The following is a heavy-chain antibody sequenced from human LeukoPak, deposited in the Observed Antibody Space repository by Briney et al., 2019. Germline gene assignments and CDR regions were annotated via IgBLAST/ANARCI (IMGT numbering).Heavy chain of an antibody. Sequence: PSQTLSLTCSVSGGSINSGAYYWSWIRQSAGKGLEWIGRIYTSGSTNYNPSLESRVTISGDTSKNQFSLKLTSVTAADTAVYYCARDEALWFGESPFDYWGQGTLVTVSS. CDR3: ARDEALWFGESPFDY. D-gene: IGHD3-10*01. CDR2: IYTSGST. J-gene: IGHJ4*02. V-gene: IGHV4-61*02. CDR1: GGSINSGAYY.